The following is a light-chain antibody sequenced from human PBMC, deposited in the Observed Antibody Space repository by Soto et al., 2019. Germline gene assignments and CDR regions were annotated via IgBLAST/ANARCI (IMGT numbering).Light chain of an antibody. V-gene: IGLV2-14*01. Sequence: QSALTQPASVSGFPGQSITISCTGTSSDVGGYNYVSWYQRQPGKAPKLMIYEVSNRPSGVSNRFSGSKSGNTASLTISGLQAEDEADYYCSSYTGSSTNVFGLETKLTVL. CDR3: SSYTGSSTNV. J-gene: IGLJ1*01. CDR1: SSDVGGYNY. CDR2: EVS.